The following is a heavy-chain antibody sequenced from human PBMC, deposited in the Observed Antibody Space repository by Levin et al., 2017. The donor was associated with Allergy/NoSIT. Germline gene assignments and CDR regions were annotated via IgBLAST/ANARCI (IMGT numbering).Heavy chain of an antibody. CDR3: VSPSCSNGVCYAFDY. Sequence: GGSLRLSCAASGFTFSGSDMHWVRQASGKGLEWVGRIRSNFNNFATAYAASARCRFTISRDDSKSTAYLQMNSLKVEDTAVDYCVSPSCSNGVCYAFDYWGQGTLVTVSS. V-gene: IGHV3-73*01. CDR2: IRSNFNNFAT. J-gene: IGHJ4*02. D-gene: IGHD2-8*01. CDR1: GFTFSGSD.